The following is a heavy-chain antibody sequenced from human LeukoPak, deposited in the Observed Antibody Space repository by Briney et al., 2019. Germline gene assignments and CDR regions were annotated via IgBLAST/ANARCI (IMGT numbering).Heavy chain of an antibody. J-gene: IGHJ4*02. CDR1: GYSFTSYW. CDR2: IDPSDSYT. D-gene: IGHD3-3*02. V-gene: IGHV5-10-1*01. Sequence: GESLQISCQGSGYSFTSYWISWVRQMPGKGLEWMGRIDPSDSYTNYSPSFQGHVTISADKSISTAYLQWSSLKASDTAMYYCARHLWAYETPSDFDYWGQGTLVTVSS. CDR3: ARHLWAYETPSDFDY.